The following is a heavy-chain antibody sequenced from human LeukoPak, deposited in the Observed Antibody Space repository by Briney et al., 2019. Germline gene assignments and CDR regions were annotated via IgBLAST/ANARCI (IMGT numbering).Heavy chain of an antibody. J-gene: IGHJ6*03. D-gene: IGHD2-21*01. CDR1: GYRFTTYW. Sequence: GESLKISCKGSGYRFTTYWIGWVRQMPGKGLEWMGIIYPGDSNTRYSPSFQGQVTISVDKSISTAYLQWSSLKASDTAMCYCARLWGAYYYYIDVWGKGTTVTVSS. CDR2: IYPGDSNT. V-gene: IGHV5-51*01. CDR3: ARLWGAYYYYIDV.